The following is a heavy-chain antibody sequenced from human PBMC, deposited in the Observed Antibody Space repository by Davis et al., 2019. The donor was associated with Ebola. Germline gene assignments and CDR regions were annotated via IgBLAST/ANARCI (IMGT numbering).Heavy chain of an antibody. CDR2: INPNSGGT. V-gene: IGHV1-2*02. D-gene: IGHD6-6*01. Sequence: ASVKVSCKASGYTFTGYYMHWVRQAPGQGLEWMGWINPNSGGTNYAQKFQGRVTMTRDTSISTAYMELSRLRSDDTAVYYCASLSPLPYSTSGPFDYWGQGTLVTVSS. CDR3: ASLSPLPYSTSGPFDY. J-gene: IGHJ4*02. CDR1: GYTFTGYY.